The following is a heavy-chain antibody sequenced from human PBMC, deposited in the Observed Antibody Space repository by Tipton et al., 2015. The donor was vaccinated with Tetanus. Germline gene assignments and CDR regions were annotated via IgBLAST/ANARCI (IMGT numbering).Heavy chain of an antibody. CDR1: GFTFSSYS. CDR2: VSFDGRYK. CDR3: ARPTTVTSYYFGLDV. J-gene: IGHJ6*02. Sequence: SLRLSCAASGFTFSSYSMNWVRQAPGKGPEWVAVVSFDGRYKYYADSVKGRFTISRDNSKNTLTLQMNSLRVEDTAVYYCARPTTVTSYYFGLDVWGQGTTVAVSS. V-gene: IGHV3-30*03. D-gene: IGHD4-17*01.